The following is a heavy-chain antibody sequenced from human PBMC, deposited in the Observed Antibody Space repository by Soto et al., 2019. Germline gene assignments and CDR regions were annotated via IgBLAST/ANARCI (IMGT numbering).Heavy chain of an antibody. D-gene: IGHD6-6*01. CDR1: GYTFTTYG. V-gene: IGHV1-18*04. CDR3: ARVAARGYYYYGMDV. J-gene: IGHJ6*02. CDR2: ISAYNGNT. Sequence: ASVKVSCKTSGYTFTTYGVSWVRQAPGQGLEWMGWISAYNGNTNYAQKFQGWVTMTRDTSISTAYMELSRLRSDDTAVYYCARVAARGYYYYGMDVWGQGTTVTVSS.